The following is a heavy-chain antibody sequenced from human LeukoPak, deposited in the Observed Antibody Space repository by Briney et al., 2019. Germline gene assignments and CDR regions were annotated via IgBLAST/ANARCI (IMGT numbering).Heavy chain of an antibody. CDR2: ISSSSSYI. V-gene: IGHV3-21*01. CDR1: GFTFSSYS. CDR3: ARAVGYCSSTSCPLDY. D-gene: IGHD2-2*01. J-gene: IGHJ4*02. Sequence: PGGSLRLSCAASGFTFSSYSMNWVRQAPGKGLEWVSSISSSSSYIYYADSVKGRFTISRDNAKNSLYLQMNSLRAEDTAVYYCARAVGYCSSTSCPLDYWGQGTLVTVSS.